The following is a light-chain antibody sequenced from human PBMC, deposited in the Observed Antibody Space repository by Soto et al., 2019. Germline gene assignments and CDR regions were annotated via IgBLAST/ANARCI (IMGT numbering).Light chain of an antibody. CDR2: DVS. CDR3: SSYTIISPLV. Sequence: QSVLTQPASVSGSPGQSITISCTGTSSDVANYNYLSWYQQHPGKAPKLIIYDVSNRPSGVYNRFSGSKSGNTASLTISGRQAEYEADYYCSSYTIISPLVFGGGTKLTVL. V-gene: IGLV2-14*03. CDR1: SSDVANYNY. J-gene: IGLJ2*01.